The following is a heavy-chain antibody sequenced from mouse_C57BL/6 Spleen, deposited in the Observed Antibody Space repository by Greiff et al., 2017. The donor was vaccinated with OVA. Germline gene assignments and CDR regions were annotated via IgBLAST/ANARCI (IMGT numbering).Heavy chain of an antibody. CDR2: IDPSDSYT. D-gene: IGHD1-1*01. CDR3: ARSHYGSSWDWFAY. J-gene: IGHJ3*01. Sequence: VQLQQPGAELVKPGASVKLSCKASGYTFTSYWMQWVKQRPGQGLEWIGEIDPSDSYTNYNQKFKGKATLTVDTSSSTAYMQLSSLTSEDSAVYYCARSHYGSSWDWFAYWGQGTLVTVSA. CDR1: GYTFTSYW. V-gene: IGHV1-50*01.